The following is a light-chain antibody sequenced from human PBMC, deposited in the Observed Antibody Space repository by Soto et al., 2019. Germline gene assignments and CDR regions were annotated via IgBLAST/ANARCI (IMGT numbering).Light chain of an antibody. CDR3: QQYNNWSHFT. Sequence: EIVMTQSPATLSVSPGERATLSCRASQSVSSNLAWYQQKPGQAPRLLIYGASTRATGIPGRFSGSGSGTEFTLNISSLQSEDFAVYYCQQYNNWSHFTFGRGTQVEIX. CDR1: QSVSSN. CDR2: GAS. J-gene: IGKJ4*01. V-gene: IGKV3-15*01.